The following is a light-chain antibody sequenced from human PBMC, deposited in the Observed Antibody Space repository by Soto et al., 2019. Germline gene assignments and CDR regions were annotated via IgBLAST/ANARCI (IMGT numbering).Light chain of an antibody. CDR2: DVS. Sequence: QSALTQPRSVSGSPGQSVTISCTGTSSDVGGYNYVSWYQQHPGKAPKLMIYDVSKRPSGVPDRFSGSKSGNTASLPISGLQAEYEADYYCCSYAGSYTYVFGTRTKRTVL. CDR1: SSDVGGYNY. V-gene: IGLV2-11*01. CDR3: CSYAGSYTYV. J-gene: IGLJ1*01.